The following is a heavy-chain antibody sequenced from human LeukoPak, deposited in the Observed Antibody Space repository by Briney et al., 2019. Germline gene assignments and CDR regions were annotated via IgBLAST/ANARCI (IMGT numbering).Heavy chain of an antibody. CDR2: IKQDGSEK. CDR1: GFMFSSYW. Sequence: GGSLRLSCAASGFMFSSYWMSWVRQAPGKGLEWVANIKQDGSEKYYVDSVKGRFTISRDNAKNSLYLQMNSLRAEDTAVYYCARGKRYTWIQLWFDYWGQGTLVTVSS. J-gene: IGHJ4*02. V-gene: IGHV3-7*01. D-gene: IGHD5-18*01. CDR3: ARGKRYTWIQLWFDY.